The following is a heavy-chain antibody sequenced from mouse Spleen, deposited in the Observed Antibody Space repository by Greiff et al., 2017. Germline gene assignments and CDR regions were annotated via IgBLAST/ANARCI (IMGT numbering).Heavy chain of an antibody. D-gene: IGHD1-1*01. J-gene: IGHJ4*01. V-gene: IGHV14-3*01. CDR2: IDPANGNT. CDR1: GFNIKNTY. Sequence: VQLQQSVAELVRPGASVKLSCTASGFNIKNTYMHWVKQRPEQGLEWIGRIDPANGNTKYAPKFQGKATITADTSSNTAYLQLSSLTSEDTAIYYCATPHYGSSYDYYAMDYWGQGTSVTVSS. CDR3: ATPHYGSSYDYYAMDY.